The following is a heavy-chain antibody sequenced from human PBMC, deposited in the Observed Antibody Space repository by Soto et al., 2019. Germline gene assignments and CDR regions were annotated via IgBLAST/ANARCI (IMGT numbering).Heavy chain of an antibody. Sequence: QVQLVQSGAEVKKPGSSVKVSCKASGGTFSTSAISWVRQAPGQGLEWVGGIMPVFPTPDYAQKFQGRVTLTAHAPTPTAYLELSSLRTDDNALCYCTSYKNRPQLRSNYYYILDVSGQGTAITVSS. V-gene: IGHV1-69*12. CDR3: TSYKNRPQLRSNYYYILDV. CDR1: GGTFSTSA. D-gene: IGHD3-10*01. J-gene: IGHJ6*02. CDR2: IMPVFPTP.